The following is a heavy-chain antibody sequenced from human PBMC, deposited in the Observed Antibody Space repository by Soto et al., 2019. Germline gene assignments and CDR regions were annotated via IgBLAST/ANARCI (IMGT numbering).Heavy chain of an antibody. V-gene: IGHV3-23*01. CDR3: AKGSGVGYCSSTSCSRFAFDI. CDR1: GFTFSSYA. CDR2: ISGSGGST. D-gene: IGHD2-2*01. Sequence: GGSLRLSCAASGFTFSSYAMSWVRQAPGKGLEWVSAISGSGGSTYYADSVKGRFTISRDNSKNTLYLQMNSLRAEDTAGYYCAKGSGVGYCSSTSCSRFAFDIWGQGTMVTVSS. J-gene: IGHJ3*02.